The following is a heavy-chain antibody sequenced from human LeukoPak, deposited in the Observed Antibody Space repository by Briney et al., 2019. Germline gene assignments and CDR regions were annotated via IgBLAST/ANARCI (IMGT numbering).Heavy chain of an antibody. CDR2: ISYDGSNK. V-gene: IGHV3-30-3*01. CDR1: VFTFSSYA. D-gene: IGHD1/OR15-1a*01. J-gene: IGHJ4*02. CDR3: ARDHIGEHDY. Sequence: PGGSLRLSCAASVFTFSSYAMHWVRQAPGKGLEWVAVISYDGSNKYYADSVKGRFTISRDNSKNTLYLQMNSLRAEDTAVYYCARDHIGEHDYWGQGTLVTVSS.